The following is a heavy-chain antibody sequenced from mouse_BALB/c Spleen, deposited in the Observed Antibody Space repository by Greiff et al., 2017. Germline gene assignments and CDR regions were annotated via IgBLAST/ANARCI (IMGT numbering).Heavy chain of an antibody. CDR1: GFNIKDTY. Sequence: VQLKESGAELVKPGASVKLSCTASGFNIKDTYMHWVKQRPEQGREWIGRIDPANGNTKYDPKFQGKATITADTSSNTAYLQLSSLTSEDTAVYYCAYYGSSSWFAYWGQGTLVTVSA. J-gene: IGHJ3*01. CDR2: IDPANGNT. V-gene: IGHV14-3*02. CDR3: AYYGSSSWFAY. D-gene: IGHD1-1*01.